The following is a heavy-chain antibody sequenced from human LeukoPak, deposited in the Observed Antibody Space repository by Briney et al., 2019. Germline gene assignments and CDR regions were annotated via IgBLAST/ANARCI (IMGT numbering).Heavy chain of an antibody. J-gene: IGHJ3*02. Sequence: SETLSLTCTVSGGSISSGSYYWSWIRQPAGKGLEWIGRIYTSGSTNYNPSLKSRVTISVDTSKNQFSLKLSSVTAADTAVYYCARGRYSGSYYRRSTGDAFDIWGQGTTVTVSS. V-gene: IGHV4-61*02. CDR3: ARGRYSGSYYRRSTGDAFDI. CDR1: GGSISSGSYY. D-gene: IGHD1-26*01. CDR2: IYTSGST.